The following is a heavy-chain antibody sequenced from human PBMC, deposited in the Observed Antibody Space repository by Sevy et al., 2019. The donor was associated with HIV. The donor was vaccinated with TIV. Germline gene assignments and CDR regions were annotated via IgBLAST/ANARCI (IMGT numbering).Heavy chain of an antibody. CDR1: GFTFSSYS. CDR3: ARDGCSGGVCLDGFDY. J-gene: IGHJ4*02. Sequence: GGSLRLSCAASGFTFSSYSMNWVRQAPGKGLEWVSSISSSSSYIYYADSVKGRVTISRDNAKKRLYLQMNSLRAEDTAVYYCARDGCSGGVCLDGFDYWGQGTLVTVSS. V-gene: IGHV3-21*01. D-gene: IGHD2-8*02. CDR2: ISSSSSYI.